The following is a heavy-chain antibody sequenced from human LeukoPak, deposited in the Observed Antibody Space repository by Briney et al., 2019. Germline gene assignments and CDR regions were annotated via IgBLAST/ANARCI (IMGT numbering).Heavy chain of an antibody. D-gene: IGHD3-10*01. V-gene: IGHV3-23*01. CDR2: ISGSGGST. Sequence: PGGSLRLSCAASGFTFSSYAMSWVRQAPGKGLEWVSAISGSGGSTYYADSVEGRFTISRDNSKNTLYLQMNSLRAEDTAVYYCAKSRARGVIIIAFDIWGQGTMVTVSS. CDR3: AKSRARGVIIIAFDI. J-gene: IGHJ3*02. CDR1: GFTFSSYA.